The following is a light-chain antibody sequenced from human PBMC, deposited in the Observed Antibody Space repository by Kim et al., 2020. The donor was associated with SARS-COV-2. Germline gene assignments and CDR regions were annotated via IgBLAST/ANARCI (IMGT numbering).Light chain of an antibody. CDR1: HSPVHR. J-gene: IGKJ2*01. CDR2: RVS. CDR3: MQGTHWPRT. Sequence: TRAPPSLPVTLGQPASSSCRFSHSPVHRPGQSPRRLIYRVSNRDSGVPDRFSGSGSGTDFTLKISRVEAEDVGVYYCMQGTHWPRTFGQGTKLEI. V-gene: IGKV2-30*02.